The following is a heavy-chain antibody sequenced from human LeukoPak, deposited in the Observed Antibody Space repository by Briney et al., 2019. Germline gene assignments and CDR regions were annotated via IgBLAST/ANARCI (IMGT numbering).Heavy chain of an antibody. Sequence: GASVKVSCKASGYRFTSYAISWVRQAPGQGLEWMGGIIPIFGTANYAQKFQGRVTITADESTSTAYMELSGLRSEDTAVYYCARGYYDSSAIDYWGQGTLVTVSS. CDR3: ARGYYDSSAIDY. V-gene: IGHV1-69*13. J-gene: IGHJ4*02. CDR2: IIPIFGTA. D-gene: IGHD3-22*01. CDR1: GYRFTSYA.